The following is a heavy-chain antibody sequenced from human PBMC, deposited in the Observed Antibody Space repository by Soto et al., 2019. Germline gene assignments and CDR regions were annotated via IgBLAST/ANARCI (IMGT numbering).Heavy chain of an antibody. D-gene: IGHD6-13*01. Sequence: GGSLRLSCASSGVTFSGSAMHLVRQASGKGLEWVGRIRSKANSYATAYAASVKGRFTISRDDSKNTAYLQMNSLKTEDTAVYYCTTFHSSSWPFDPWGQGTLVTVSS. CDR1: GVTFSGSA. V-gene: IGHV3-73*01. CDR3: TTFHSSSWPFDP. J-gene: IGHJ5*02. CDR2: IRSKANSYAT.